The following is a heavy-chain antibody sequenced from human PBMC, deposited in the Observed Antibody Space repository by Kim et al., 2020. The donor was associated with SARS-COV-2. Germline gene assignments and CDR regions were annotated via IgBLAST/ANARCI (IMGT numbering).Heavy chain of an antibody. D-gene: IGHD3-10*01. J-gene: IGHJ4*02. Sequence: GGSLRLSCAASGFTFSSYSMNWVRQAPGKGLEWVSSISSSSSYIYYADSVKGRFTISRDNAKNSLYLQMNSLRAEDTAVYYCARAQQTKLCCGELEYTPLDYWGQGTLGTVSS. CDR3: ARAQQTKLCCGELEYTPLDY. CDR1: GFTFSSYS. V-gene: IGHV3-21*01. CDR2: ISSSSSYI.